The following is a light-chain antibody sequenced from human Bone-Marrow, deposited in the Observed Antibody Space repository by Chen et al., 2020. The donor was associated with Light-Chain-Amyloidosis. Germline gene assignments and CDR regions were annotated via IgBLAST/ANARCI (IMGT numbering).Light chain of an antibody. Sequence: QSALTQPPSASGTPGQRVTISCSGATSNIGSNDVHGYQHLPGTAPKLLIYRIHQRPSGVPYRFSGSTAGTPAALAISGLRSEDEGDYYCVTWDDRLDNWMFGGGTKLTVL. V-gene: IGLV1-47*01. CDR2: RIH. CDR3: VTWDDRLDNWM. J-gene: IGLJ3*02. CDR1: TSNIGSND.